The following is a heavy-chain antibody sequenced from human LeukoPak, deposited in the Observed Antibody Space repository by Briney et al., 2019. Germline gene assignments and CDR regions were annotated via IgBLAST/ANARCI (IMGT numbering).Heavy chain of an antibody. J-gene: IGHJ4*02. V-gene: IGHV4-59*01. CDR1: GGSISSYY. Sequence: PSEALSLTCTVSGGSISSYYWSWIRQPPGKGLEWIGYIYYSGSTNYNPSLRSRVTISVDTSKNQLSLKLSSVTAADTAVYYCARGGDGYMDYWGQGTLVTVSS. D-gene: IGHD5-24*01. CDR2: IYYSGST. CDR3: ARGGDGYMDY.